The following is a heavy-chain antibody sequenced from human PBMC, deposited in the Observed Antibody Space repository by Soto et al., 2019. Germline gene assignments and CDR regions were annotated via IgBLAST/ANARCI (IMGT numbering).Heavy chain of an antibody. J-gene: IGHJ5*02. V-gene: IGHV1-69*13. Sequence: SVKLACNASGDTLSRYAISWDRQAPGQGLEWMGGIIPIFGTANYAQKFQGRVTITADESTSTAYMELSSLRFEDTAVYYCERAIVGPTTTGWLHPWGQGTLVNVSS. CDR3: ERAIVGPTTTGWLHP. CDR1: GDTLSRYA. D-gene: IGHD1-26*01. CDR2: IIPIFGTA.